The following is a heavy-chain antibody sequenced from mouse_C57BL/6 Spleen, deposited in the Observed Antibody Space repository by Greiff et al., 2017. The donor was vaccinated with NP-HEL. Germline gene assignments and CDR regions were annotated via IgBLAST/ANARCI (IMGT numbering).Heavy chain of an antibody. D-gene: IGHD4-1*01. CDR3: AREANSFFDY. Sequence: EVQGVESGGDLVKPGGSLKLSCAASGFTFSSYGMSCVRQTPDKRLEWVATISSGGSYTYYPDSVKGRFTISRDNAKNTLYLQMSSLKSEDTAMYYCAREANSFFDYWGQGTTLTVSS. J-gene: IGHJ2*01. CDR2: ISSGGSYT. V-gene: IGHV5-6*01. CDR1: GFTFSSYG.